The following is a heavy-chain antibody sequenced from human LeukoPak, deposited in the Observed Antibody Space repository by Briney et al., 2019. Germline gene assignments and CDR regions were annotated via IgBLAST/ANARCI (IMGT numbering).Heavy chain of an antibody. Sequence: SVKVSCKASGGTFSSYAISWVRQAPGQGLEWMGRIIPILGIANYAQKFQGRVTITADKSTSTAYMELSSLRSEDTTVYYCARGGKGYYFDYWGQGTLVTVSS. CDR1: GGTFSSYA. D-gene: IGHD3-16*01. J-gene: IGHJ4*02. V-gene: IGHV1-69*04. CDR2: IIPILGIA. CDR3: ARGGKGYYFDY.